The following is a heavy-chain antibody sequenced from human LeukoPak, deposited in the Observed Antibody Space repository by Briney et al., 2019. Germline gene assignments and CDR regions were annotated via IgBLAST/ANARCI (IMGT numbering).Heavy chain of an antibody. CDR2: IYSSGST. CDR3: ARDPWDYDILTGYYVNWFDP. Sequence: SQTLSLTCTVSGGSISSGSYYGSWIRQPGGKGLEWIGRIYSSGSTNNNPSMKSRVTISVDTSKNHFSLKLSSVTAADTAVYYCARDPWDYDILTGYYVNWFDPWGQGTLVTVSS. CDR1: GGSISSGSYY. D-gene: IGHD3-9*01. V-gene: IGHV4-61*02. J-gene: IGHJ5*02.